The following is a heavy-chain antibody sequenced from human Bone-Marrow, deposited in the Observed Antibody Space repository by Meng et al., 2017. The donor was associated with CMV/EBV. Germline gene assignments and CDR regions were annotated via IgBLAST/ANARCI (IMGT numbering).Heavy chain of an antibody. V-gene: IGHV3-74*01. CDR1: GITFSSYW. CDR2: INSDGSST. D-gene: IGHD6-13*01. CDR3: SRVESSWYSRSWYLDY. Sequence: SWAASGITFSSYWMPWVRQAPGKGLVWVSRINSDGSSTSYADSVKGRFTISRDNAKNTLYLQMNSLRAEDTAVYYCSRVESSWYSRSWYLDYWGQGTLVTVSS. J-gene: IGHJ4*02.